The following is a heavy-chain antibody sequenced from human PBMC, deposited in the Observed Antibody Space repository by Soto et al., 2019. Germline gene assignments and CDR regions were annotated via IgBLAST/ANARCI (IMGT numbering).Heavy chain of an antibody. J-gene: IGHJ4*02. CDR2: ISINVGST. V-gene: IGHV3-64D*06. D-gene: IGHD5-12*01. CDR3: VKDRYSGYTVGEY. CDR1: GFTFSSYA. Sequence: WGSLRLSCSASGFTFSSYAMHWVRQAPGKGLEYVSAISINVGSTYYADSVKGRFTISRDNSKNTLYLQMSSLRAEDTAVYYCVKDRYSGYTVGEYWGKGTMVIVSA.